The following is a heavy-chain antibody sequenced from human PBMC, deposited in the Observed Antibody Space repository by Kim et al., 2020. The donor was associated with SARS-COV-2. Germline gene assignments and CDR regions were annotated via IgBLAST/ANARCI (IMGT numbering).Heavy chain of an antibody. CDR3: ARDQAAAGDPFNYYYGMDV. CDR1: GFTFSSYG. CDR2: ISYDGSNK. D-gene: IGHD6-13*01. J-gene: IGHJ6*02. Sequence: GGSLRLSCAASGFTFSSYGMHWVRQAPGKGMEWVAVISYDGSNKYYADSVKGRFTISRDNSKNTLYLQMNSLRAEDTAVYYCARDQAAAGDPFNYYYGMDVWGQGTTVTVSS. V-gene: IGHV3-33*05.